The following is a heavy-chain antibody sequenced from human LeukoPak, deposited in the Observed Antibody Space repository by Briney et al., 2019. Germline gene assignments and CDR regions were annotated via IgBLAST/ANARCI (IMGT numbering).Heavy chain of an antibody. Sequence: PGRSLRLSCAASGFTLNSYGIHWVRQAPGKGLEWVAVIWYDGNNKYYADSVKGRFTISRDSSKNTMYLQMNSLRAEDTAVYYCAREHTTVTSLLDYWGQGTLVTVSS. CDR2: IWYDGNNK. CDR3: AREHTTVTSLLDY. V-gene: IGHV3-33*01. CDR1: GFTLNSYG. D-gene: IGHD4-17*01. J-gene: IGHJ4*02.